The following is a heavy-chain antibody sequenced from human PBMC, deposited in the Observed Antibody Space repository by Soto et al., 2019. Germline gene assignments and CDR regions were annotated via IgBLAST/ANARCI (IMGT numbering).Heavy chain of an antibody. J-gene: IGHJ5*02. D-gene: IGHD1-26*01. Sequence: GGSLRLSCAISGFSVSSNYLSWVRQAPGKGLEWVSVHYSGGSTYYADSVQGRFTISRDKSNNTLYLQMRRVRAEDTAVYFCARHRHPRGTVGATSPLDPWGQGTLVTVSS. CDR1: GFSVSSNY. CDR2: HYSGGST. V-gene: IGHV3-53*01. CDR3: ARHRHPRGTVGATSPLDP.